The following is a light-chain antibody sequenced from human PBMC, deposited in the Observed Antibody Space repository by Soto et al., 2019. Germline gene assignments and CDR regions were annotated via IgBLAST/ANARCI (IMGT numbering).Light chain of an antibody. Sequence: QSALTQPPSVSGAPGQRVAISCTGSSSNIGAEYDVHWYQQPPGTAPKRLIYGDNNRPSGVPDRFSGSKSGTSASLAITGLQPEDEADYYCQSYDSSLTTFVFGTGTKVTV. CDR3: QSYDSSLTTFV. V-gene: IGLV1-40*01. CDR2: GDN. J-gene: IGLJ1*01. CDR1: SSNIGAEYD.